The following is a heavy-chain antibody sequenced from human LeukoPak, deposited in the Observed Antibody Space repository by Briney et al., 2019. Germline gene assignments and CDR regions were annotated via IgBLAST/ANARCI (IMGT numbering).Heavy chain of an antibody. D-gene: IGHD3-10*01. CDR1: GFTFADYA. Sequence: PGGSLRLSCAASGFTFADYAMHGVRQAPGKGLEWVAGISLRSGSIGYADSVKSRFTISKDNANNSLYLQMNSLRAEDTALYYCAKDISRLYGSGSSLDYWGQGTLVTVSS. J-gene: IGHJ4*02. CDR2: ISLRSGSI. V-gene: IGHV3-9*01. CDR3: AKDISRLYGSGSSLDY.